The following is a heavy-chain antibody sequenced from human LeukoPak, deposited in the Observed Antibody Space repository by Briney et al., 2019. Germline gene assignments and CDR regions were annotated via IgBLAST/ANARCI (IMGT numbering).Heavy chain of an antibody. CDR3: ARTRELSVDTAMVSYYYMDV. Sequence: SETLSLTCTVSGGSISSSTFYWGWIRQPPGKGLEWVGNIFYTGTTYYNPSLKSRVTMSVDTSQNQFSLKLSSVTATDTAVYYCARTRELSVDTAMVSYYYMDVWGRGTTVTVSS. V-gene: IGHV4-39*01. CDR2: IFYTGTT. CDR1: GGSISSSTFY. J-gene: IGHJ6*03. D-gene: IGHD5-18*01.